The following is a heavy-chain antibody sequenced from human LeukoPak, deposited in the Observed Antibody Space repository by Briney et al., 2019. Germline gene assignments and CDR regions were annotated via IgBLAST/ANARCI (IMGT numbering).Heavy chain of an antibody. V-gene: IGHV3-30*18. D-gene: IGHD3-9*01. CDR1: GFTLSSYG. J-gene: IGHJ4*02. CDR3: AKDQEDLTIFPDY. Sequence: GSLRLSCAASGFTLSSYGMHWVRQAPGKGLEWVAVISYDGSNKYYADSVKGRFTISRDNYKNTLYLQMNSLRAEDTAVYYCAKDQEDLTIFPDYWGQGTLVTVSS. CDR2: ISYDGSNK.